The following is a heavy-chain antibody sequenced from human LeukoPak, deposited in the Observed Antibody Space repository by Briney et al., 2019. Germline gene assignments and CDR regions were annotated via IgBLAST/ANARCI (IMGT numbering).Heavy chain of an antibody. D-gene: IGHD6-13*01. V-gene: IGHV3-11*04. CDR3: ARDGYSSSWDFDY. CDR2: ISSSSSTI. J-gene: IGHJ4*02. CDR1: GFTFSDYY. Sequence: PGGSLRLSCAASGFTFSDYYMSWIRQAPGKGLEWVSYISSSSSTIYYADSVKGRFTISRDNAKNSLYLQMNSLRDEDTAVYYCARDGYSSSWDFDYWGQGTLVTVSS.